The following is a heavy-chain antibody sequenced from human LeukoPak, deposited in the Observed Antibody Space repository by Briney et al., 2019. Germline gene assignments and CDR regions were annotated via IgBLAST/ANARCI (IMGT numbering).Heavy chain of an antibody. CDR2: ITASGGNT. J-gene: IGHJ4*02. CDR1: GFTFSSYA. V-gene: IGHV3-23*01. CDR3: AKGNGYSYGRYYFDY. D-gene: IGHD5-18*01. Sequence: GGSPRLSFAASGFTFSSYAMGWVRQAPGKGLEWVSAITASGGNTYYADSVKGRFTISRDNSKNTLYLQVNSLRAEDTAVYYCAKGNGYSYGRYYFDYWGQGTLVTVSS.